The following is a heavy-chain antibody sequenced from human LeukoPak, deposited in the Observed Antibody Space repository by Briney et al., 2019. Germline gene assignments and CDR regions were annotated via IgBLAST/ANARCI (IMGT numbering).Heavy chain of an antibody. CDR2: NSAYNGNT. D-gene: IGHD6-19*01. V-gene: IGHV1-18*01. CDR3: ARGGAVAGTGGYYYGMDV. Sequence: ASVKVSCKASGYTFTSYGISWVRQAPGQGLEWMGWNSAYNGNTNYARKLQGRVTMTTDTSTSTAYTELRSLRSDDTAVYYCARGGAVAGTGGYYYGMDVWGQGTTVTVSS. CDR1: GYTFTSYG. J-gene: IGHJ6*02.